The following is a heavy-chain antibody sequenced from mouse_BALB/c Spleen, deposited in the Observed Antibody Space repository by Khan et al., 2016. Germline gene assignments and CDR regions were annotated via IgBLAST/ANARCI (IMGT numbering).Heavy chain of an antibody. CDR2: ISYSGST. D-gene: IGHD1-2*01. CDR1: GYSITSDYA. V-gene: IGHV3-2*02. CDR3: ARDYGYYYWYCDV. Sequence: EVQLVESGPGLVKPSQSLSLTCTVTGYSITSDYAWNWIRQFPGNKLEWMGYISYSGSTNYNPSLTSRISITRDTSKNQFFLQLNSVTTEDTATYYCARDYGYYYWYCDVWGAGTTVTVSS. J-gene: IGHJ1*01.